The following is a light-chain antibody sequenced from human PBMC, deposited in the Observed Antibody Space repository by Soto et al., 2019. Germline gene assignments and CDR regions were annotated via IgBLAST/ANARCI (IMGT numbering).Light chain of an antibody. CDR1: QTLSTMF. Sequence: VLTQSPGTLSLSPGERATLSCRSSQTLSTMFLAWYQQKPGQAPGLLIYGTSTRAAGIPDRFSGSGSGTDLTLTISRLEPEDIAVYYCQHYGSAPYTFGQGTKLEIK. CDR2: GTS. V-gene: IGKV3-20*01. J-gene: IGKJ2*01. CDR3: QHYGSAPYT.